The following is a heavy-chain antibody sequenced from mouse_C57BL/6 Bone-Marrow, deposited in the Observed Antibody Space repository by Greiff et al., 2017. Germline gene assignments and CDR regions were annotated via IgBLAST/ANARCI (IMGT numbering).Heavy chain of an antibody. V-gene: IGHV1-69*01. Sequence: QVQLQQPGAELVMPGASVKLSCKASGYTFTSYWMHWVKQRPGQGLEWIGEIDPSDSYTNYNQKFKGKSTLTVDKSSSTAYMQLSSLTSEASAVYYCARLAIYYVIVAWVAYWGQGTLATVSA. CDR3: ARLAIYYVIVAWVAY. D-gene: IGHD2-1*01. CDR1: GYTFTSYW. J-gene: IGHJ3*01. CDR2: IDPSDSYT.